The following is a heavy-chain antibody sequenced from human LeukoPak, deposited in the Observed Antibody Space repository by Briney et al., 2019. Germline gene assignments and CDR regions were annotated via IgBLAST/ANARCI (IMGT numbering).Heavy chain of an antibody. CDR3: ARAPPYGDYSFFDY. CDR2: ISYDGSNK. V-gene: IGHV3-30-3*01. J-gene: IGHJ4*02. D-gene: IGHD4-17*01. CDR1: GFTFSSYA. Sequence: GGSLRLSCAASGFTFSSYAMHWVRQALGKGLEWVAVISYDGSNKYYADSVKGRFTISRDNSKNTLYLQMNSLRAEDTAVYYCARAPPYGDYSFFDYWGQGTLVTVSS.